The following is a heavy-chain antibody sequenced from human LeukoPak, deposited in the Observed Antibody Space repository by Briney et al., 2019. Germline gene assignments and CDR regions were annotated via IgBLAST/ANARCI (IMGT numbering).Heavy chain of an antibody. Sequence: SETLSLTCTVSGGSISSYYWNWIRQPPGKGLEWIGYIYYSESTNYNPSLKSRVTISIDTSKNQFSLKLSSVTAADTAVYYCARVGDYALKDWGQGTLVTVSS. V-gene: IGHV4-59*01. CDR3: ARVGDYALKD. J-gene: IGHJ4*02. CDR2: IYYSEST. D-gene: IGHD3-16*01. CDR1: GGSISSYY.